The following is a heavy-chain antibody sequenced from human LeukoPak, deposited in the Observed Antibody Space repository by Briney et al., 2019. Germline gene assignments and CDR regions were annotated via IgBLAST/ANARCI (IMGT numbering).Heavy chain of an antibody. V-gene: IGHV1-2*06. J-gene: IGHJ4*02. Sequence: ASVKVSCKASGYTFTGYYMHWVRQAPGQGLEWMGRINPNSGGTNYAQKLQGRVTMTRDTSISTAYMELSRLRSDDTAVYYCARDLGTRLLWFGEDYFDYWGQGTLVTVSS. CDR3: ARDLGTRLLWFGEDYFDY. D-gene: IGHD3-10*01. CDR2: INPNSGGT. CDR1: GYTFTGYY.